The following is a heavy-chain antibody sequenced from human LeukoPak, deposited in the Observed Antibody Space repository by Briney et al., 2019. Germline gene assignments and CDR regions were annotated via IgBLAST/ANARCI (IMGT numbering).Heavy chain of an antibody. CDR3: ARSAFIYDYVWGSYRPFDY. V-gene: IGHV4-61*01. CDR2: IYYSGST. D-gene: IGHD3-16*02. J-gene: IGHJ4*02. Sequence: SETLSLTCTVSGGSVSSGSYYWSWIRQPPGKGLKWIGYIYYSGSTNYNPSLKSRVTISVDTSKNQFSLKLSSVTAADTAVYYCARSAFIYDYVWGSYRPFDYWGQGTLVTVSS. CDR1: GGSVSSGSYY.